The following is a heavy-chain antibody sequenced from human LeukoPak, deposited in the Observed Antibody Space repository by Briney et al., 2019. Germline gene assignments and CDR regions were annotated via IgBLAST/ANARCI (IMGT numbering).Heavy chain of an antibody. CDR1: GFTFSSYS. D-gene: IGHD5-18*01. Sequence: GGSLRLSCAASGFTFSSYSMNWVRQAPGKGLEWVSYISSSSSTIYYADSVKGRFTISRDNAKNSLYLQMNSLRAEDTAVYYCTRDGYSYGYILDAFDIWGQGTMVTVSS. J-gene: IGHJ3*02. CDR2: ISSSSSTI. V-gene: IGHV3-48*01. CDR3: TRDGYSYGYILDAFDI.